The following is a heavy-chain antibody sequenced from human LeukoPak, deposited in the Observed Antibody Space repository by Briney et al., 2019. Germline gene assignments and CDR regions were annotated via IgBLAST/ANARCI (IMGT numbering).Heavy chain of an antibody. Sequence: SETLSLTCAVYGGSFSGYYWSWIRQPPGKGLEWIGEINRSGSTNYNPSLKSRVTISVDTSKNQFSLKLSSVTAADTAVYYCARGWNSRGYYSRRFGAFDIWGQGTMVTVSS. CDR3: ARGWNSRGYYSRRFGAFDI. D-gene: IGHD3-22*01. V-gene: IGHV4-34*01. J-gene: IGHJ3*02. CDR2: INRSGST. CDR1: GGSFSGYY.